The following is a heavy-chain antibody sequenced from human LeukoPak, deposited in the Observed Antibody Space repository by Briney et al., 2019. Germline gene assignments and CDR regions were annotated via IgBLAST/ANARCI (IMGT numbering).Heavy chain of an antibody. Sequence: GGSLRLSCAASKFAFSSYTMNWVRQAPGKGLEWVSFISSNSNHIFYADSVKGRFSISRDNTKNSLYLQMNRLRAEDTAIYYCARGNNHGGNSYYSDYWGRGTLVTVSS. V-gene: IGHV3-21*01. J-gene: IGHJ4*02. CDR3: ARGNNHGGNSYYSDY. CDR1: KFAFSSYT. D-gene: IGHD4-23*01. CDR2: ISSNSNHI.